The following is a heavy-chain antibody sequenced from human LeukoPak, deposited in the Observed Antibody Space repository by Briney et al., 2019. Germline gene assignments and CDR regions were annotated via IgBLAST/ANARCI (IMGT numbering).Heavy chain of an antibody. CDR3: ARVTGGNPPWFDP. J-gene: IGHJ5*02. V-gene: IGHV4-4*02. Sequence: SGTLSLTCAVSGGSISSSNWWSWVRRPPGKGLEWIGEIYHSGSTNYNPSLKSRVTISVDKSKNQFSLKLSSVTAADTAVYYCARVTGGNPPWFDPWGQGTLVTVSS. CDR2: IYHSGST. D-gene: IGHD4-23*01. CDR1: GGSISSSNW.